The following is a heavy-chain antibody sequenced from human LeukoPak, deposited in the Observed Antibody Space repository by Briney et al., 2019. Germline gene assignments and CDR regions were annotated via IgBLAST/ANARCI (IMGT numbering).Heavy chain of an antibody. J-gene: IGHJ4*02. Sequence: QTGGSLRLSCAASGFTVSSNYMSWVRQAPGKGLEWVSAISGSGGSTYYADSVKGRFTISRDNSKNTLYLQMNSLRAEDTAVYYCAKYYDILTGYYEGYYFDYWGQGTLVTVSS. CDR1: GFTVSSNY. D-gene: IGHD3-9*01. V-gene: IGHV3-23*01. CDR3: AKYYDILTGYYEGYYFDY. CDR2: ISGSGGST.